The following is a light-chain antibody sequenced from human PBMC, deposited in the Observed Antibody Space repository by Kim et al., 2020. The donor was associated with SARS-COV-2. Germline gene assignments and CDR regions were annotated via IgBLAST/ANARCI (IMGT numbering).Light chain of an antibody. V-gene: IGLV3-1*01. Sequence: SVSPGQTASITCSGDKLGDKYACWYQQKPGRSPVLVISEDSKRPSGIPERFSGSNSGSTATLTISGTQAMDEADYYCQAWDSSTAVFGGGTQLTVL. J-gene: IGLJ3*02. CDR1: KLGDKY. CDR2: EDS. CDR3: QAWDSSTAV.